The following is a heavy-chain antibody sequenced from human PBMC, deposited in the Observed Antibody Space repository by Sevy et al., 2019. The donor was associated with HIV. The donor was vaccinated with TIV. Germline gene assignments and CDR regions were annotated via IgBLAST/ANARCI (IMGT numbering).Heavy chain of an antibody. CDR2: ISSSGSTI. V-gene: IGHV3-11*04. CDR1: GFTFSDYY. CDR3: ARDRLDYYGSGSYYNDGAFDY. J-gene: IGHJ4*02. D-gene: IGHD3-10*01. Sequence: GGSLRLSCAASGFTFSDYYMSWIRQAPGKGLEWVSYISSSGSTIYYADSVKGRFTISRDNAKNSLYLQMNSLRAEDTAVDYCARDRLDYYGSGSYYNDGAFDYWGQGTLVTVSS.